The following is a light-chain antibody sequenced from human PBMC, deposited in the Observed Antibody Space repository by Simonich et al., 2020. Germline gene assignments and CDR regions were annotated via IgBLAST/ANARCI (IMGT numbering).Light chain of an antibody. Sequence: DIVMTQSPDSLAVSLGERATINCKSSQSVLCSSNNKNYLAWYQQKPVQPPKLLIYWASTRESGVPDRFSGSGSGTEFTLTISSLQAEDVAVYYCQQYYSTPYTFGQGTKLEIK. CDR1: QSVLCSSNNKNY. J-gene: IGKJ2*01. CDR3: QQYYSTPYT. V-gene: IGKV4-1*01. CDR2: WAS.